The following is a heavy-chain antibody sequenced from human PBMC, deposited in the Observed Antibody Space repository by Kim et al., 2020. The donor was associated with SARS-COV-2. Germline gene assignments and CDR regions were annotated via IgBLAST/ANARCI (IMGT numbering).Heavy chain of an antibody. CDR3: ARGLWRDGFDV. V-gene: IGHV3-74*01. CDR1: GFTFSSNW. J-gene: IGHJ6*02. Sequence: GGSLRLSCAASGFTFSSNWLNWVRRAPGKGLVWVSRLFGAGTTTNYADSVKGRFTISGDNAKSTLYLQMNSLKAEDSAVYYCARGLWRDGFDVWGPGTTV. CDR2: LFGAGTTT.